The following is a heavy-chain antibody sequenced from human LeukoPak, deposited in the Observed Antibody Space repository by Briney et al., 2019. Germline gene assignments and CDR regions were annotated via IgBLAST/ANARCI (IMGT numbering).Heavy chain of an antibody. D-gene: IGHD2-15*01. Sequence: SETLSLTCAVYGGSFSGYYWSWIRQPPGKGLEWSGEINHSGSTNYNPSLKSRVTISVDTSKTQFSLKLSSVTAADTAVYYCARVPYCSGGSCFLKPMDVWGKGTTVTVSS. J-gene: IGHJ6*03. CDR1: GGSFSGYY. CDR2: INHSGST. V-gene: IGHV4-34*01. CDR3: ARVPYCSGGSCFLKPMDV.